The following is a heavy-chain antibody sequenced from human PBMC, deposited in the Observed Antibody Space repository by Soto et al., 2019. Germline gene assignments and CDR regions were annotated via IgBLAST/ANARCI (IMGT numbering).Heavy chain of an antibody. CDR2: VYYSGDT. D-gene: IGHD1-26*01. CDR3: ASQSGPPYNWVDP. CDR1: GGSISSANSY. J-gene: IGHJ5*02. V-gene: IGHV4-39*01. Sequence: QLQLQESGPGLVKPPETLSLTCTVSGGSISSANSYWGWIRQPPGKGLEWIGSVYYSGDTYYNPSLKNRVTISVDTSKNQFSLTLSSVTAADTAVYYCASQSGPPYNWVDPWGQGTLVTVSS.